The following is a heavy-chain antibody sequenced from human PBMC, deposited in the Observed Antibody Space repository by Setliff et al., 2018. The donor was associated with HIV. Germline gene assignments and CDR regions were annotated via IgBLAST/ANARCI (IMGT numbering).Heavy chain of an antibody. Sequence: SETLSLTCTVPGGSINRSNYYWGWIRQPPGKGLEWIGSIYYRGSTYYNPSLKSRVTISVDTSKNQFSLKLNSVTAADTAVYYCARLTRITTAGHWGQGTLVTVS. CDR2: IYYRGST. V-gene: IGHV4-39*01. CDR1: GGSINRSNYY. D-gene: IGHD6-13*01. CDR3: ARLTRITTAGH. J-gene: IGHJ4*02.